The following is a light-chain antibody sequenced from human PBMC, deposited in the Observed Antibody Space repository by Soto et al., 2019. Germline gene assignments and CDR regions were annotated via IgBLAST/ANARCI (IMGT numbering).Light chain of an antibody. J-gene: IGKJ1*01. V-gene: IGKV1-5*03. CDR2: KAS. Sequence: DIQMTQSPSTLSSSVGERVTITCRASQSVDSWLAWYQQKQGKTPNLLIYKASNLESGVPSRFSGSGSGTEFTLTISSRQPDDFATYYCQQYNSYSAGTFGQGTKVEIK. CDR1: QSVDSW. CDR3: QQYNSYSAGT.